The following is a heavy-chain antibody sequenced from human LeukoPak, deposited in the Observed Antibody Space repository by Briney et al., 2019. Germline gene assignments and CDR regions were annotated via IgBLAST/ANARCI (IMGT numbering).Heavy chain of an antibody. CDR3: AREKDYYDSSGYYRPFDY. CDR1: GGSISSGGYY. CDR2: INHSGST. D-gene: IGHD3-22*01. V-gene: IGHV4-61*08. Sequence: SETLSLTCTVSGGSISSGGYYWSWIRQPPGKGLEWIGEINHSGSTNYNPSLKSRVTISVDTSKNQFSLKLSSVTAADTAVYYCAREKDYYDSSGYYRPFDYWGQGTLVTVSS. J-gene: IGHJ4*02.